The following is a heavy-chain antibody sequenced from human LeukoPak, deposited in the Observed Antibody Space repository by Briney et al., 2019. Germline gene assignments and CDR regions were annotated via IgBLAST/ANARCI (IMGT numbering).Heavy chain of an antibody. J-gene: IGHJ4*02. CDR1: GYTFTGYY. Sequence: ASVKVSCQASGYTFTGYYMHWVRQATGQGLEWMGWINPNSGGTNYAQKFQGRVTMTRGTSISTAYMELSRLRSDDTAVYYCARPFDGMVATGEFDYWGQGTLVTVSS. CDR2: INPNSGGT. CDR3: ARPFDGMVATGEFDY. D-gene: IGHD5-12*01. V-gene: IGHV1-2*02.